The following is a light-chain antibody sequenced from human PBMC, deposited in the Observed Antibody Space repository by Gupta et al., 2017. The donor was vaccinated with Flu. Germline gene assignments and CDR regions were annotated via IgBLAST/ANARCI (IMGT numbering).Light chain of an antibody. CDR3: KQGLRTPLT. J-gene: IGKJ4*01. Sequence: DSDMTQSPSSLSASVGDAVTIKCRATLSVSKYLTWYQQQPGKAPKLLIYGVSTLHTGVPARFSATGSGTDFVLNINNLEAEDFGTYFCKQGLRTPLTFGRGT. CDR2: GVS. CDR1: LSVSKY. V-gene: IGKV1-39*01.